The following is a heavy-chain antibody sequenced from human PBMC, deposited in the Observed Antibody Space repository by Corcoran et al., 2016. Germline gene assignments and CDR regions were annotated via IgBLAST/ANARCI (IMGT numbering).Heavy chain of an antibody. J-gene: IGHJ3*02. V-gene: IGHV4-59*01. Sequence: QVQLQESGPGLVKPSETLSLTCTVSGGSISSYYWSWIRQPPGKGMEWIGYIYYSGSTNYNPSLKSRVTISVDTSKNQFFLKLSSVTDGDTAVYYCARASICGNAFDIWGQGTMVTVSS. CDR2: IYYSGST. CDR3: ARASICGNAFDI. CDR1: GGSISSYY. D-gene: IGHD1-1*01.